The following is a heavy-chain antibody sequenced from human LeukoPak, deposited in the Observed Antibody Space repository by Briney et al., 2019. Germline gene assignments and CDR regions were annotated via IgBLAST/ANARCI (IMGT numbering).Heavy chain of an antibody. CDR1: GFTFSSYG. J-gene: IGHJ4*02. D-gene: IGHD4-23*01. Sequence: GGSLRLSCAASGFTFSSYGMHWVRQAPGKGLEWVAVIWYDGSNKYYADSVKGRFTISRDNSKNTLYLQMNSLRAEDTAVYYCAPGLDGAKSGTDVDYWGQGTLVTVSS. V-gene: IGHV3-33*01. CDR3: APGLDGAKSGTDVDY. CDR2: IWYDGSNK.